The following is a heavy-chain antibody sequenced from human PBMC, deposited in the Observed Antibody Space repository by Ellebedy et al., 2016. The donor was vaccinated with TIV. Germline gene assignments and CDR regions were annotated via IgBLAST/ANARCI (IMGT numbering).Heavy chain of an antibody. CDR2: ISCDGSHR. V-gene: IGHV3-30-3*01. CDR3: AREHMTSTGSPLDY. CDR1: GFSFSSYA. J-gene: IGHJ4*02. Sequence: GESLKISCSASGFSFSSYAMHWVRQAPGKGLEGVAIISCDGSHRYYADSVKGRFTISRDISKNTLYLQMNSLRAEDTAVYYCAREHMTSTGSPLDYWGQGTLVTVSS. D-gene: IGHD1-1*01.